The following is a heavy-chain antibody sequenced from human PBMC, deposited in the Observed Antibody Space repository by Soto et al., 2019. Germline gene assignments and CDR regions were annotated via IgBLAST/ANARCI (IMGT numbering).Heavy chain of an antibody. CDR2: IKSKTDGGTT. CDR3: TTALIQSMAAAVYYYYGMDV. CDR1: GFTFSNAW. J-gene: IGHJ6*02. Sequence: GRSLRLSCAASGFTFSNAWMNWVRQAPGKGLEWVGRIKSKTDGGTTDCAAPVKGRFTISRDDSKNTLYLQMNSLKTEDTAVYYCTTALIQSMAAAVYYYYGMDVWGQGTTVTVSS. D-gene: IGHD6-25*01. V-gene: IGHV3-15*07.